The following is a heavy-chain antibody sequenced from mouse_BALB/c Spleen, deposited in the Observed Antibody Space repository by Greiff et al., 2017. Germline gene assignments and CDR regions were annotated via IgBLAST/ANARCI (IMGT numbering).Heavy chain of an antibody. CDR1: GFSFTSYW. CDR3: TRWRTLDSRCAMDY. J-gene: IGHJ4*01. V-gene: IGHV1-5*01. Sequence: VQLKESGTVLARPGASVKMSCKASGFSFTSYWMHWVKQRPGQGLEWIGSIYPGNSDTSYNQKFKGKSKLTAVTSASTAYMELSSLTNEDSAVYYGTRWRTLDSRCAMDYWGQGTSVTVSS. D-gene: IGHD3-3*01. CDR2: IYPGNSDT.